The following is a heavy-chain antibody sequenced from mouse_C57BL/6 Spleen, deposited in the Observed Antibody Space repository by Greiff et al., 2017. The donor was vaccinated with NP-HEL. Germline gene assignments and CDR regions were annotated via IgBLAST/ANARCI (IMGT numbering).Heavy chain of an antibody. CDR3: ARHEGRGSYYYAMDY. J-gene: IGHJ4*01. Sequence: VKLVESGAELVKPGASVKLSCKASGYTFTEYTIHWVKQRSGQGLEWIGWFYPGSGSIKYNEKFKDKATLTADKSSSTVYMELSRLTSEDSAVYFCARHEGRGSYYYAMDYWGQGTSVTVSS. CDR1: GYTFTEYT. V-gene: IGHV1-62-2*01. D-gene: IGHD1-1*01. CDR2: FYPGSGSI.